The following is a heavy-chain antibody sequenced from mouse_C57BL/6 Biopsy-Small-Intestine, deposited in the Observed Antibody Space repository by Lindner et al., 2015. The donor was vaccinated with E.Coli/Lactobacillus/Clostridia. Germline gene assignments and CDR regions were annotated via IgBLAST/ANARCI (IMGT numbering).Heavy chain of an antibody. Sequence: VQLQESGPELVKPGASVKISCKASGYAFSSSWMYWVKQRPGKGLEWTGRIYPGDGDTNYNGKFRGKATLTADKSSSTAYMQLSSLTSEDSAVYFCARSGDGYYPYYFDYWGQGTTLTVSS. V-gene: IGHV1-82*01. D-gene: IGHD2-3*01. J-gene: IGHJ2*01. CDR1: GYAFSSSW. CDR3: ARSGDGYYPYYFDY. CDR2: IYPGDGDT.